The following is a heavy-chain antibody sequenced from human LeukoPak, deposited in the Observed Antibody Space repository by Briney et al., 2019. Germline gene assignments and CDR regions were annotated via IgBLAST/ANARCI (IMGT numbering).Heavy chain of an antibody. D-gene: IGHD5-12*01. J-gene: IGHJ4*02. CDR3: ARATSDLGYSGYDYTYFDY. CDR1: GFTFSSYA. Sequence: QPGGSLRLSCAASGFTFSSYAMSWVRQAPGKGLEWVSAISGSGGSTYYADSVKGRFTIFRDNSKYTLYLQMNSLRAEDTAVYYCARATSDLGYSGYDYTYFDYWGQGTLVAVSS. V-gene: IGHV3-23*01. CDR2: ISGSGGST.